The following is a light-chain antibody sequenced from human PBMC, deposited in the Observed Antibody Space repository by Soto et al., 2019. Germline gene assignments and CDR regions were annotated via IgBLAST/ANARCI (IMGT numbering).Light chain of an antibody. CDR1: SSDVGGYYY. CDR3: CSYSSSSTFYV. CDR2: QVT. Sequence: QSALTQPASVSGSPGQSITISCTGTSSDVGGYYYVSWYQHHPGKASKLIIYQVTNRPSGVSNRFSASKSGNTASLTISALQAEDEADYYCCSYSSSSTFYVFGTGTKLTVL. J-gene: IGLJ1*01. V-gene: IGLV2-14*01.